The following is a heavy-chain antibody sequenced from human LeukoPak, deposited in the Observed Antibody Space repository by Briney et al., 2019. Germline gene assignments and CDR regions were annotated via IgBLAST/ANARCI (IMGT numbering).Heavy chain of an antibody. J-gene: IGHJ6*02. Sequence: GGSLRLSCAASGFTFSTYSMNWVRQAPGKGLEWVSYISSSSSTIYYADSVKGRFTISRENAKNSLYLQMNSLRAGDTAVYYCARAPYYYGTGYGMDVWGQGTTVTVSS. D-gene: IGHD3-10*01. CDR3: ARAPYYYGTGYGMDV. CDR1: GFTFSTYS. V-gene: IGHV3-48*01. CDR2: ISSSSSTI.